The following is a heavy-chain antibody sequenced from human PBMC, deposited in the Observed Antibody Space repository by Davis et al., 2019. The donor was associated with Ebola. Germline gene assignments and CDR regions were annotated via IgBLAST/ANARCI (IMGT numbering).Heavy chain of an antibody. CDR1: GGSISSYY. CDR2: IYYSGST. CDR3: ARGDDYPFYMDV. V-gene: IGHV4-59*01. Sequence: GSLRLSCTVSGGSISSYYWSWIRQPPGKGLEWIGYIYYSGSTNYSPSLKSRVTISVDTSKNLFSLKLNSVTAADTAVYYCARGDDYPFYMDVWGKGTAVTVSS. D-gene: IGHD3-16*01. J-gene: IGHJ6*04.